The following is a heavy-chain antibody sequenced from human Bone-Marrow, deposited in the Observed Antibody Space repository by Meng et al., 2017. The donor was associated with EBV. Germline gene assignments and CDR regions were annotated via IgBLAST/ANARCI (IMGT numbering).Heavy chain of an antibody. J-gene: IGHJ4*02. CDR1: GFIVSKNY. D-gene: IGHD2-21*01. CDR2: IFDGDNT. CDR3: ARGMAEGGVAREDY. V-gene: IGHV3-53*01. Sequence: VQRGGSGGGLVPPGGSLRLSCAASGFIVSKNYMSWVRQAPGKGLEWVSVIFDGDNTFHADSVKGRFTISRDNSKNMVYLRMNTLRVDDTAVYYCARGMAEGGVAREDYWGQGTLVTVSS.